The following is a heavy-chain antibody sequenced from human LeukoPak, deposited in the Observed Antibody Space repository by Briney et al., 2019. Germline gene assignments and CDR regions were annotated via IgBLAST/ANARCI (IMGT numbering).Heavy chain of an antibody. CDR1: GGSLSSGDYY. CDR3: ARDGCSGGSCYDY. V-gene: IGHV4-30-4*01. Sequence: SQTLSLTCTVSGGSLSSGDYYWSWIRQPPGKGLEWIGYIYYSGSTYYNPSLKSRVTISVDTSKNQFSLKLTSVTAADTAEYFCARDGCSGGSCYDYWGQGTLVTVSS. CDR2: IYYSGST. D-gene: IGHD2-15*01. J-gene: IGHJ4*02.